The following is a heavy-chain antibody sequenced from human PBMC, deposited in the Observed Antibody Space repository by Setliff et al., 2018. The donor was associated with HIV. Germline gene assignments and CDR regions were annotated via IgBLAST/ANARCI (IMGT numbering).Heavy chain of an antibody. D-gene: IGHD1-7*01. J-gene: IGHJ6*03. CDR3: ARVNGIELSVHYYFMDV. V-gene: IGHV4-4*07. CDR2: IQISGST. Sequence: TLSLTCTVSADSLDGYYWAWIRQPAGKGLEWIGRIQISGSTDSNPSLMSRVTMSLDESKNQFSLRLISVTPADTGVYYCARVNGIELSVHYYFMDVWGKGTTVTVSS. CDR1: ADSLDGYY.